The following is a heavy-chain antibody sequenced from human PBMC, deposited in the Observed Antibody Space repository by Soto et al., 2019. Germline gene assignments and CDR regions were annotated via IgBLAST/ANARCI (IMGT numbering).Heavy chain of an antibody. CDR3: AREKGGRQQYGLDY. CDR2: IYYSGIT. V-gene: IGHV4-59*11. J-gene: IGHJ4*02. CDR1: GGSISSHY. D-gene: IGHD3-16*01. Sequence: QVQLQESGPGVVKPSASLSLTCTVSGGSISSHYWSWVRQPPGKGLEWIGYIYYSGITNYDPSHKSRVTISGDTSKNRFSVKLSSVTAADTAVYYCAREKGGRQQYGLDYWGQGTPVTVSS.